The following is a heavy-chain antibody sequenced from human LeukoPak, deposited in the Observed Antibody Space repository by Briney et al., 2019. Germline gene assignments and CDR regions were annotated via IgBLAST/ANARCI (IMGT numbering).Heavy chain of an antibody. D-gene: IGHD5-24*01. CDR3: ARTRRDGYNPVDY. Sequence: PSQTLSLTCTVSGGSISSGDYYWSWIRQPPGKGLEWIGYIYYSGSTYYNPSLKSRVTISVDMSKNQFSLKLSSATAADTAVYYCARTRRDGYNPVDYWGQGTLVTVSS. J-gene: IGHJ4*02. CDR1: GGSISSGDYY. CDR2: IYYSGST. V-gene: IGHV4-30-4*08.